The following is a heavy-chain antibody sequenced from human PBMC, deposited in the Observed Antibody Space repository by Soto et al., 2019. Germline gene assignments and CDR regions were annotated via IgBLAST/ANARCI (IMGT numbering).Heavy chain of an antibody. CDR2: IWYDGSNK. D-gene: IGHD5-12*01. CDR1: GFTLSSSG. CDR3: ARSESDYDPFDY. Sequence: PGRSMRLCCGASGFTLSSSGMHWVRQAPGKGLEWVAVIWYDGSNKYYADSVKGRFTISRDNSKNTLYLQMNSLRAEDTAVYYCARSESDYDPFDYWGQGTLVTVSS. V-gene: IGHV3-33*01. J-gene: IGHJ4*02.